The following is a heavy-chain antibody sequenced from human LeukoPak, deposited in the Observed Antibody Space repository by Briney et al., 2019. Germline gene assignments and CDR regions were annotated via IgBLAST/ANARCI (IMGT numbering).Heavy chain of an antibody. V-gene: IGHV3-30*18. D-gene: IGHD2-15*01. J-gene: IGHJ4*02. CDR2: ISYDGSDK. Sequence: GGSLRLSCAASGFTFSSYGMHWVRQAPGKGLEWVAIISYDGSDKDCADSVKGRFTISRDNSKNTLYLQMNSLRAGDTAVYYCVKDRGYCSGGSCGYLDYWGQGTLVTVSS. CDR1: GFTFSSYG. CDR3: VKDRGYCSGGSCGYLDY.